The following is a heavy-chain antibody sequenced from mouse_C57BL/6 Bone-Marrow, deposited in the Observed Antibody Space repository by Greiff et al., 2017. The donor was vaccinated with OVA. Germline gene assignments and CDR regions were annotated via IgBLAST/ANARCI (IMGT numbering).Heavy chain of an antibody. CDR3: ERHGLLPFAY. J-gene: IGHJ3*01. CDR1: GFTFSDYY. V-gene: IGHV5-12*01. Sequence: EVQLVESGGGLVQPGGSLKLSCAASGFTFSDYYMYWVRQTPEKRLEWVAYISNGGGSTYYPDTVKGRFTISRDNAKNTLYLQMCRLKSEDTAMYYCERHGLLPFAYWGQGTLVTVSA. CDR2: ISNGGGST. D-gene: IGHD2-3*01.